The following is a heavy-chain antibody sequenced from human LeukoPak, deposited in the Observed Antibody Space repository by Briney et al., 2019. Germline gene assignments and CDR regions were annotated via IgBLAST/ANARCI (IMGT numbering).Heavy chain of an antibody. CDR1: GGSFSGYY. D-gene: IGHD6-19*01. CDR2: IYFSGST. J-gene: IGHJ3*02. V-gene: IGHV4-59*01. Sequence: SETLSLTCAVDGGSFSGYYWSWIRQPPGKGLEWIGYIYFSGSTNYNPSLKNRVTFSVDTSKNQVPLKLSSVTAADTAVYCARGYTSGWSPALDIWGQGTMVTVSS. CDR3: ARGYTSGWSPALDI.